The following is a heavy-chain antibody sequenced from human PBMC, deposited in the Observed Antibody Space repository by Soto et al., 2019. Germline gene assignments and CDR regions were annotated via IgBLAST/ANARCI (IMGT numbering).Heavy chain of an antibody. D-gene: IGHD4-17*01. Sequence: QVQLVQSGAEVKKPGASVKVSCKASGYTFTSYGISWVRQAPGQGLEWMGWISAYNGNTNYAQKLXGXAXTXXATSTSTAYMELRSLRSDDTAVYYCASDGGYGGPYWCQGTLVTVSS. CDR1: GYTFTSYG. CDR3: ASDGGYGGPY. CDR2: ISAYNGNT. V-gene: IGHV1-18*01. J-gene: IGHJ4*02.